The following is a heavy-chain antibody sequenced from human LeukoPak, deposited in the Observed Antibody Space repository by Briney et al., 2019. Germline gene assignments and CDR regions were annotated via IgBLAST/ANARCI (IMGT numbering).Heavy chain of an antibody. CDR3: ARDFYGDDGHHPFDY. CDR1: GGPISNYY. Sequence: SSETLSLTCSVSGGPISNYYWNWLRQPAGKGLEWIGRIYASGSTNYNPSLKSRVTISMDESKNHFSLNLKSVTAADTAFYYCARDFYGDDGHHPFDYWGQGIQVTVSS. CDR2: IYASGST. D-gene: IGHD2/OR15-2a*01. V-gene: IGHV4-4*07. J-gene: IGHJ4*02.